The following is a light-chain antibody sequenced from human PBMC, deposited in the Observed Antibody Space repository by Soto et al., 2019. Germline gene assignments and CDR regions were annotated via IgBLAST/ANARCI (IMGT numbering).Light chain of an antibody. CDR2: SNN. J-gene: IGLJ2*01. V-gene: IGLV1-44*01. CDR1: SSNIGSNT. CDR3: AAWDDSLNVVV. Sequence: QSVLTQPTSASGTPGQRVTISCSGSSSNIGSNTVNWYQQLPGTAPKLLIYSNNQRPSGVPDRFSGSKSGTSASLAISGLQSEDEADYYCAAWDDSLNVVVFGGGNQLTVL.